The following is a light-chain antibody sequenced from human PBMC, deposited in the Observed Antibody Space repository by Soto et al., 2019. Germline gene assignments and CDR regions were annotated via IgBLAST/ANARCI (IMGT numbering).Light chain of an antibody. V-gene: IGKV1-9*01. J-gene: IGKJ1*01. CDR3: QQYNTFST. CDR2: AAS. Sequence: IQLTQSPCFLSASVGDRVTIPCRARQGISSYLAWYQQKPGKAPQLLIDAASTLQSGVPSRFSGSGCGTEFPLTISSLQPDDFATHCCQQYNTFSTFGQGTKVDIK. CDR1: QGISSY.